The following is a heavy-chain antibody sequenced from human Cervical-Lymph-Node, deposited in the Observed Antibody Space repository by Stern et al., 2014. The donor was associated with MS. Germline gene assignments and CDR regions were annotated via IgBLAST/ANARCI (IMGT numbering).Heavy chain of an antibody. CDR2: IWNDASNK. CDR1: GFTFSSYG. CDR3: ARVRGYSSSGYFDY. V-gene: IGHV3-33*01. D-gene: IGHD5-18*01. J-gene: IGHJ4*02. Sequence: VQLVESGGGVVKPGRSLRLSCAASGFTFSSYGMHWVRQAPGQGLEWVAVIWNDASNKSYTVSVKGRFPISRDNSKNTLYRQINSLRAEDTAVYYCARVRGYSSSGYFDYWGQGTLVTVSS.